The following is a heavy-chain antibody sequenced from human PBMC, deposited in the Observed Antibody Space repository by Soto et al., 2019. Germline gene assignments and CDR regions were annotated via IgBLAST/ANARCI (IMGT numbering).Heavy chain of an antibody. V-gene: IGHV4-59*08. J-gene: IGHJ4*02. Sequence: QVQLQESGPGLVKPSETLSLTCTVSGGSISSYYWSWIRQPPGKGLEWIGYIYYSGSTNYNPSLKSRAPIPVAPSKSQFARKLSSVTAADTAVYYCARRYGYSFDYWGQGTLVTVSS. CDR3: ARRYGYSFDY. CDR2: IYYSGST. D-gene: IGHD1-1*01. CDR1: GGSISSYY.